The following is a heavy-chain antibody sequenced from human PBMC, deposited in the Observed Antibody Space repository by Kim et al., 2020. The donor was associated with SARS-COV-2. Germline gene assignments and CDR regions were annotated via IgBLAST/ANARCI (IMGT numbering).Heavy chain of an antibody. D-gene: IGHD3-22*01. CDR3: AKAGTRSGYYYGFDY. V-gene: IGHV3-23*01. J-gene: IGHJ4*02. Sequence: GGSLRLSCAASGFTFSNYAMSWVRQAPGKGLEWVSAISDSGNSTYYADSVKGRFTISRDNSKNTLNLQMNSLRAEDTAVYYCAKAGTRSGYYYGFDYWGQGTLVTVSS. CDR1: GFTFSNYA. CDR2: ISDSGNST.